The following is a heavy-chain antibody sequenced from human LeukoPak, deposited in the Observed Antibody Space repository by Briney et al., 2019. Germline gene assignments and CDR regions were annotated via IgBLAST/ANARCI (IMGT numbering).Heavy chain of an antibody. D-gene: IGHD6-13*01. J-gene: IGHJ4*02. CDR2: IYYSGST. CDR1: GGSISSYY. Sequence: PSETLSLTCTVSGGSISSYYWSWIRQPPGKGLEWIGYIYYSGSTNYNPFLKSRVTISVDTSKNQFSLKLSSVTAADTAVYYCARATPWDSSSWSYYYFDYWGQGTLVTVSS. V-gene: IGHV4-59*01. CDR3: ARATPWDSSSWSYYYFDY.